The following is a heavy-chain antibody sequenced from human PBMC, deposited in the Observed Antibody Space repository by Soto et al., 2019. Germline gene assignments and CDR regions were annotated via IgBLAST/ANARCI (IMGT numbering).Heavy chain of an antibody. Sequence: EVQLVESGGGLVKPGGSLRLSCAASGFTFSTYSMNWIRKAPGKGLEWVSSISSSSSYIYYADSVKGRFTISRDNAKNSLYLQMNSLRAEDTAVYYCARYDSSGYYWPYYYYGMDVWGQGTTVIVSS. V-gene: IGHV3-21*01. D-gene: IGHD3-22*01. J-gene: IGHJ6*02. CDR1: GFTFSTYS. CDR2: ISSSSSYI. CDR3: ARYDSSGYYWPYYYYGMDV.